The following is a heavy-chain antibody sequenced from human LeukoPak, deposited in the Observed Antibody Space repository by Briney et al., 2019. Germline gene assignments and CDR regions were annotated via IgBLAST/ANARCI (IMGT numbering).Heavy chain of an antibody. CDR1: GYTFNDYY. V-gene: IGHV1-2*02. CDR2: INPNTGTT. D-gene: IGHD6-6*01. J-gene: IGHJ4*02. CDR3: ARQSYGSSYYFDY. Sequence: GASVKVSCKASGYTFNDYYMHWVRQAPGQGLEWMGWINPNTGTTNYAQKFQGRVTLTRDTSISTAYMELSSLTSDDTAVYYCARQSYGSSYYFDYWGQGILVTVSS.